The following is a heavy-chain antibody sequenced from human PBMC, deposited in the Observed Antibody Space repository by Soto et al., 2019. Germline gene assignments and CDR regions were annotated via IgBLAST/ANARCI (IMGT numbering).Heavy chain of an antibody. J-gene: IGHJ4*02. V-gene: IGHV4-31*03. D-gene: IGHD3-10*01. Sequence: SETLSLTCTVSGGSISSGGYYWSWIRQHPGKGLEWIGYIYYSGSTYYNPSLKSRITMSVDTSKNQFSLKLNSVTAADTAVYYCARESDRPRGYFESWGQGIQVTVSS. CDR2: IYYSGST. CDR3: ARESDRPRGYFES. CDR1: GGSISSGGYY.